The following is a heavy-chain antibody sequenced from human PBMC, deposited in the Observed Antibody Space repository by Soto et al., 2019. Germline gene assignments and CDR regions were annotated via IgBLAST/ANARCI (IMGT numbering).Heavy chain of an antibody. Sequence: PGGSLRLSCAASGFTFSSYSMNWVRQAPGKGLEWVSSISSSSSYIYYADSVKGRFTISRDNAKNSLYLQMNSLRAEDTAVYYCARGSYYYGSGRFAFDIWGQGTMVTVS. J-gene: IGHJ3*02. CDR1: GFTFSSYS. V-gene: IGHV3-21*01. D-gene: IGHD3-10*01. CDR2: ISSSSSYI. CDR3: ARGSYYYGSGRFAFDI.